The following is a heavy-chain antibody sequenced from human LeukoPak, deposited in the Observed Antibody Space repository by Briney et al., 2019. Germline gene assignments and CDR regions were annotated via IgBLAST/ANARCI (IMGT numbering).Heavy chain of an antibody. CDR2: ISAYNGHT. CDR1: GYTFTTFG. J-gene: IGHJ4*02. D-gene: IGHD3-22*01. Sequence: ASVKVSCKASGYTFTTFGISWVRQAPGQGLEWMGWISAYNGHTNYAQKFQGRVTMTEDTSTDTAYMELSSLRSEDTAVYYCATGRYYDSSGYRHVDYWGQGTLVTVSS. CDR3: ATGRYYDSSGYRHVDY. V-gene: IGHV1-18*01.